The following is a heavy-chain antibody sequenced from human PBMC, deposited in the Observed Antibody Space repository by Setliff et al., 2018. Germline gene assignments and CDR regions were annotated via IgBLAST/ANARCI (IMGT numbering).Heavy chain of an antibody. J-gene: IGHJ3*01. CDR3: VREYSGGGLT. CDR1: GYTFTSYG. D-gene: IGHD1-26*01. Sequence: ASVKVSCKASGYTFTSYGFSWVRQAPGQGLEWMGRISVYNGNTNYGQKYQGKVAMTTDTSTNTVYMELRSLRSDDTAVYFCVREYSGGGLTWGQGTMVTVSS. CDR2: ISVYNGNT. V-gene: IGHV1-18*01.